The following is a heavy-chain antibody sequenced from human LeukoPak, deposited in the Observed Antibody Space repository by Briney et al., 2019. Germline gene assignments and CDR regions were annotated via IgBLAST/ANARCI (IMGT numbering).Heavy chain of an antibody. D-gene: IGHD6-19*01. CDR1: GGSISSYY. J-gene: IGHJ4*02. V-gene: IGHV4-59*01. CDR3: ARSSSGPYSSGWYPFDY. CDR2: VYYSGST. Sequence: SETLSLTCTVSGGSISSYYWSWIRQPPGKGLEWIGYVYYSGSTNYNPSLKSRVTISVDTSKNQFSLKLSSVTAADTAVYYCARSSSGPYSSGWYPFDYWGQGTLVTVSS.